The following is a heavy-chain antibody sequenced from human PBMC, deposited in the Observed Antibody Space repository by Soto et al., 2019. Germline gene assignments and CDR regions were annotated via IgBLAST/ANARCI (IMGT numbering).Heavy chain of an antibody. CDR3: ARRPPFSSSSDWLDP. CDR1: GYSFTSNW. J-gene: IGHJ5*02. Sequence: GESLKISCKASGYSFTSNWIAWVRQMPGKGLEWMGIIFPGDSDTRYSPSFQGQVTISADKSISTAFLQWSSLKASDTAIYYCARRPPFSSSSDWLDPWGQGTLVTVSS. CDR2: IFPGDSDT. V-gene: IGHV5-51*01. D-gene: IGHD6-6*01.